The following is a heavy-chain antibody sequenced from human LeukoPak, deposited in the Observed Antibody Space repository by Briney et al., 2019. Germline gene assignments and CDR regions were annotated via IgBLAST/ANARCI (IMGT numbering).Heavy chain of an antibody. V-gene: IGHV5-51*01. CDR2: IYPGDSDT. CDR1: GYSFTSYW. Sequence: GESLKISCEGSGYSFTSYWIGWVRQMPGKGLEWMGIIYPGDSDTRYSPSFQGQVTISADKSISTAYLQWSSLKASDTAMYYCARQGQQLAWGGYYYYYMDVWGKGTTVTVSS. J-gene: IGHJ6*03. D-gene: IGHD6-13*01. CDR3: ARQGQQLAWGGYYYYYMDV.